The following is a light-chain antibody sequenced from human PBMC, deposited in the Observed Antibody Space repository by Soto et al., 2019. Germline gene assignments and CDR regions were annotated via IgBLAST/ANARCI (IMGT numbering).Light chain of an antibody. J-gene: IGKJ3*01. Sequence: DIVMTQSPDSLAVSLGERATIKCKSSQSVLYSSNNKNYLAWYQQKPGQPPNLLIYWASTRESGVPDRFSGSGSGTDFTLTINNLQAEDVAVYYCQQYYSTPFTFGPGTKVDIK. CDR2: WAS. V-gene: IGKV4-1*01. CDR3: QQYYSTPFT. CDR1: QSVLYSSNNKNY.